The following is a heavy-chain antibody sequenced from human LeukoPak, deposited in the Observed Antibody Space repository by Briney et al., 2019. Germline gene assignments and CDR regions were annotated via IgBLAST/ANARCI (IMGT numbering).Heavy chain of an antibody. D-gene: IGHD3-22*01. CDR3: ARGYYDSSGYYGENFDY. CDR2: INPSGGST. Sequence: ASVKVSCKAPGYTFTSYYMHWVRQAPGQGLEWMGIINPSGGSTSYAQKFQGRVTMTRDMSTSTVYMELSSLRSEDTAVYYCARGYYDSSGYYGENFDYWGQGTLVTVSS. V-gene: IGHV1-46*01. J-gene: IGHJ4*02. CDR1: GYTFTSYY.